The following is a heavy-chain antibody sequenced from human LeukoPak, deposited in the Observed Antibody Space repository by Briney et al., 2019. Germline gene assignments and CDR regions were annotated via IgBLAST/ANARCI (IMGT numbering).Heavy chain of an antibody. Sequence: GGSLRLSCAASGFTFSSNWMHWVRQAPGKGLVWVSRSNEDGSTTNYADSVKGRFTISRDNAKSTLYLQMNSLTAEDTAVYYCVRDLGGRSGHWGQGTLVTVSS. CDR2: SNEDGSTT. V-gene: IGHV3-74*01. CDR1: GFTFSSNW. CDR3: VRDLGGRSGH. J-gene: IGHJ4*02. D-gene: IGHD1-26*01.